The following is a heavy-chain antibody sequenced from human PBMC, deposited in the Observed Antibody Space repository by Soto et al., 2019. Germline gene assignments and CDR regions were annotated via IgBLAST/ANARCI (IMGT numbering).Heavy chain of an antibody. Sequence: QVQLVESGGGLVKPGGSLRLSCAASGFTFSDYYMSWIRQAPEKGLEWVAYISRGGGIIQYADSVNGRFTISRDDAKNSLYLQMTSLRADDTAVYFCARRFLDWLFYPGMDVWGKGTTVSVSS. CDR3: ARRFLDWLFYPGMDV. D-gene: IGHD3-3*01. CDR2: ISRGGGII. J-gene: IGHJ6*04. CDR1: GFTFSDYY. V-gene: IGHV3-11*01.